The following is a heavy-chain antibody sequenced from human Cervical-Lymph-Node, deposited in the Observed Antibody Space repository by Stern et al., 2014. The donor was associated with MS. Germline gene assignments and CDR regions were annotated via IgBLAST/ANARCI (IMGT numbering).Heavy chain of an antibody. D-gene: IGHD2/OR15-2a*01. Sequence: DQLVESGAEVKKPGSSVKVSCQASGGTFNVYAINWLRQAPGQGLEWMGGIIPIFGTANYAQKFQGRVTITADESTRTSSMQLSSLRSNDTAVYYCARDGRHRGNYGLDVWGQGTTVIVSS. CDR1: GGTFNVYA. V-gene: IGHV1-69*01. J-gene: IGHJ6*02. CDR2: IIPIFGTA. CDR3: ARDGRHRGNYGLDV.